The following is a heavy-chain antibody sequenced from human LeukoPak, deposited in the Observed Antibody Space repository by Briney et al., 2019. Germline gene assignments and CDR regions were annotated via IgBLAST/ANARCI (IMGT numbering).Heavy chain of an antibody. CDR2: ISAYNGNT. CDR3: ARESRLYCGGDCYRYFDY. CDR1: GYTFTSYG. J-gene: IGHJ4*02. Sequence: ASVKVSCKASGYTFTSYGISWVRQAPGQGLEWMGWISAYNGNTNYAQKLQGRVTMTTDTSTSTAYMELRSLRSDDTAVYYCARESRLYCGGDCYRYFDYWGQGTLVTVSS. V-gene: IGHV1-18*01. D-gene: IGHD2-21*02.